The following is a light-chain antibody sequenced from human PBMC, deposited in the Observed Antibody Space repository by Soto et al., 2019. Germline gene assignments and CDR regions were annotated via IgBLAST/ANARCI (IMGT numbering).Light chain of an antibody. CDR1: QSVSRY. V-gene: IGKV1-39*01. CDR3: QQSYITPRN. CDR2: AVS. Sequence: DIQMTQTTSSLSASVGDRVTITCRASQSVSRYLNWYQQKPGKAPKLLIYAVSSLQGGVPSRFSGSGSGTDFTLTISSLQPEDFATYYCQQSYITPRNFGPGTKVDIK. J-gene: IGKJ3*01.